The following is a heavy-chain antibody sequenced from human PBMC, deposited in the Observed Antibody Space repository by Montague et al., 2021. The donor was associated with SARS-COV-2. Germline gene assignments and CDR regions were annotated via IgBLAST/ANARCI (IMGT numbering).Heavy chain of an antibody. CDR3: ARSISSSGARDN. CDR2: IFYKGNT. J-gene: IGHJ4*02. Sequence: SETLSLTCTVSGGSLNKHYWSWIRKAPGKELEWLGNIFYKGNTNXNVXFLGRVSMSLDTPQNQFSLRLTSLTAADTAVYYCARSISSSGARDNWGQGILVTVS. CDR1: GGSLNKHY. V-gene: IGHV4-59*11. D-gene: IGHD3-22*01.